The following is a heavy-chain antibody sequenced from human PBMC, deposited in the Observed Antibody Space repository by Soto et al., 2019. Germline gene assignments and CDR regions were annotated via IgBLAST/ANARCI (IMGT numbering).Heavy chain of an antibody. Sequence: EVQLVESGGGLVQPGGSLRLSCAASGFTFSSYSMNWVRQAPGKGLEWISYIGSSSGSIYYADSVKGRFTISRDNAKNSVYLQMNSLRDEDTAVYYCARDPIPGTSHFDYWGQGTLVTVSS. D-gene: IGHD1-7*01. CDR3: ARDPIPGTSHFDY. CDR1: GFTFSSYS. CDR2: IGSSSGSI. J-gene: IGHJ4*02. V-gene: IGHV3-48*02.